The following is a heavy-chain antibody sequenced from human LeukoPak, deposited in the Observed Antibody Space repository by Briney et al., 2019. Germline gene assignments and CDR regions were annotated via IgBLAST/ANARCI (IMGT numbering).Heavy chain of an antibody. CDR3: ARGRYFDWLLSYYFDY. J-gene: IGHJ4*02. CDR1: GGSFSGYY. CDR2: INHSGST. V-gene: IGHV4-34*01. Sequence: SETLSLTCAVYGGSFSGYYWSWIRQPPGKGLEGIGEINHSGSTNYNPSLKSRVTISVDTSKNQFSLKLSSVTAADTAVYYCARGRYFDWLLSYYFDYWGQGTLVTVSS. D-gene: IGHD3-9*01.